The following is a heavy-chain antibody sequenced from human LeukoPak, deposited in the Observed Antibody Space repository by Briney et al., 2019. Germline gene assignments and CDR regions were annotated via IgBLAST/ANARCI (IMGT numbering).Heavy chain of an antibody. CDR2: MNPNSGHT. Sequence: ASVKVSCKASGYTFTSYDITWVRQVTGQGLEWMGWMNPNSGHTDYAQKLQGRVTMTTDTSTSTAYMELRSLRSDDTAVYYCARCAWIAAAGTSGDYWGQGTLVTVSS. CDR3: ARCAWIAAAGTSGDY. J-gene: IGHJ4*02. D-gene: IGHD6-13*01. V-gene: IGHV1-18*01. CDR1: GYTFTSYD.